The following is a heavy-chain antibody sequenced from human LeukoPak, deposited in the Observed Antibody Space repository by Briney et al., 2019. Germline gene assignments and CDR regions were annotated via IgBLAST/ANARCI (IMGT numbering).Heavy chain of an antibody. CDR2: IIPIFGTA. D-gene: IGHD6-13*01. Sequence: SVTVSCKASGGTFSSYAISWVRQAPGQGLEWMGGIIPIFGTANYAQKFQGRVTITADESTSTAYMELSSLRSEDTAVYYCARVGRYSSSWGDDAFDIWGQGIMVTVSS. J-gene: IGHJ3*02. V-gene: IGHV1-69*13. CDR1: GGTFSSYA. CDR3: ARVGRYSSSWGDDAFDI.